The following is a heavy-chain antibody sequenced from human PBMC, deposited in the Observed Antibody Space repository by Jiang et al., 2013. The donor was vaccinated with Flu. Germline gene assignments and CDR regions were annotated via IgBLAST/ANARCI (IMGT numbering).Heavy chain of an antibody. Sequence: QLVESGGGLAQPGGSLRLSCAASGLTFSSYWMSWVRQAPGKGLERVANIKEDGSEKYYMDSVKGRFTISRDNAKNSLYLQMNSLRAEDTAVYYCATDRGWQSFEYWGQGTPVTVSS. CDR1: GLTFSSYW. CDR3: ATDRGWQSFEY. CDR2: IKEDGSEK. J-gene: IGHJ4*02. V-gene: IGHV3-7*03. D-gene: IGHD6-19*01.